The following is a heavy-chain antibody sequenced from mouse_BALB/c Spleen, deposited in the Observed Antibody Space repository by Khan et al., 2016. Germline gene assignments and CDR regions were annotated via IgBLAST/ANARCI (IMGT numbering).Heavy chain of an antibody. CDR1: GYTYPHFG. Sequence: QIQLVQSGPELKKPGETVKIYCKASGYTYPHFGINWASQAPGKGLDWMDWIDTNTGATTYADDFQGRFAFSFETSASTASLQINNLKNEDTATNFCATGSTTGIATRRHYWGQGTTRTVSS. CDR3: ATGSTTGIATRRHY. J-gene: IGHJ2*01. CDR2: IDTNTGAT. V-gene: IGHV9-3-1*01. D-gene: IGHD1-1*01.